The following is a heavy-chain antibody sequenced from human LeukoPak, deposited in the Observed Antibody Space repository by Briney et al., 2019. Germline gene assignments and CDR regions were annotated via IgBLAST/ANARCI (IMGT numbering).Heavy chain of an antibody. J-gene: IGHJ4*02. V-gene: IGHV3-21*01. CDR2: ISSSSSYI. CDR1: GFTFSSYS. Sequence: GGSLRLSCAASGFTFSSYSMNWVRQAPGKGLEWVSSISSSSSYIYYADSAKGRFTISRDNAKNSLYLQMNSLRAEDTAVYYCARVTAVVGFDYWGQGTLVTVSS. CDR3: ARVTAVVGFDY. D-gene: IGHD6-19*01.